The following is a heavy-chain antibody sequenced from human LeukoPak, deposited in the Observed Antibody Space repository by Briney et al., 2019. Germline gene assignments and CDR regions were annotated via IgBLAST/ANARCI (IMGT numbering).Heavy chain of an antibody. CDR2: LYYSGST. J-gene: IGHJ4*02. CDR3: ARLSGYYYGDWDY. V-gene: IGHV4-39*01. Sequence: SETLSLTCTVSGGSISSSSYYWGWIRQPPGKGLEWIGSLYYSGSTYYTPSLKSRVTISVDTSKNQFSLKLSSVTAADTAVYYCARLSGYYYGDWDYWGQGTLVTVSS. D-gene: IGHD3-22*01. CDR1: GGSISSSSYY.